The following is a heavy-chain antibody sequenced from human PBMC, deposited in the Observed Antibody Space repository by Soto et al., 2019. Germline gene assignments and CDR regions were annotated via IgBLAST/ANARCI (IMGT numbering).Heavy chain of an antibody. Sequence: PGESLKISCXGSGYSFTSYWISWVRQMPGKGLEWMGRIDPSDSYTNYSPSFQGHVTISADKSISTAYLQWSSLKASDTAMYYCARDEYSSSPFDYWGQGTLVTVSS. V-gene: IGHV5-10-1*01. D-gene: IGHD6-6*01. CDR2: IDPSDSYT. J-gene: IGHJ4*02. CDR3: ARDEYSSSPFDY. CDR1: GYSFTSYW.